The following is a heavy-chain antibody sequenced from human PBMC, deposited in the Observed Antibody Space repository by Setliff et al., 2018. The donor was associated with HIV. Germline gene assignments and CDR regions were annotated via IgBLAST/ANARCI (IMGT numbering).Heavy chain of an antibody. CDR3: ARPGTRWSFCY. Sequence: PGGSLRLSCAASGFLFHTYWMSWVRQAPGRGLEWVANIKEDGSEKYYVDSVKGRFTISRDNAENSLYLQMNSLTAADTAVYYCARPGTRWSFCYWGQRIWVTVAS. V-gene: IGHV3-7*05. D-gene: IGHD3-10*01. J-gene: IGHJ4*02. CDR1: GFLFHTYW. CDR2: IKEDGSEK.